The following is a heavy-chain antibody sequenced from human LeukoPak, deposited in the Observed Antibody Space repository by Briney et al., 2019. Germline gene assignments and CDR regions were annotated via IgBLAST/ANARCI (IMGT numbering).Heavy chain of an antibody. Sequence: ASVKVSCKASGYTLIDYYIHWVRQAPGQGLEWMGWINPKSGDTQYAGKFQGRVTMTRDTSISTAYMELTRLTSDDTALYFCARDLTSTPYWELDYWGQGTLVTVSS. D-gene: IGHD1-26*01. CDR1: GYTLIDYY. V-gene: IGHV1-2*02. CDR2: INPKSGDT. CDR3: ARDLTSTPYWELDY. J-gene: IGHJ4*02.